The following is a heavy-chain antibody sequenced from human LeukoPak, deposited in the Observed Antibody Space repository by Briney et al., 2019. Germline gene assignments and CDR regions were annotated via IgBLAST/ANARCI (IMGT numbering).Heavy chain of an antibody. CDR3: LRENHDSGWSFDY. Sequence: GGSLRLSCSAPGFTFSSYGMNWVRQAPGKGLEWVANINQGGSEKYYVDSVKGRFTISRDNAKNSLYLEMNSLRAEDAAVYYCLRENHDSGWSFDYWGQGTLVTVSS. D-gene: IGHD3-22*01. CDR2: INQGGSEK. CDR1: GFTFSSYG. J-gene: IGHJ4*02. V-gene: IGHV3-7*01.